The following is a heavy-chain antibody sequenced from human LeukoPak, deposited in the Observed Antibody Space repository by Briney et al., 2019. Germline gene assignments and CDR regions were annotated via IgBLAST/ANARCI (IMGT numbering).Heavy chain of an antibody. D-gene: IGHD3-3*01. V-gene: IGHV4-34*01. Sequence: SSETLSLTCAVYGGSFSGYYWSWIRQPPGKGLEWIGEINHSGSTNYNPSLKSRVTMSVDTSKNQFSLKLSSVTAADTAVYYCARDHNKYYDFGSGSAAEYYFDYWGQGTLVTVSS. CDR1: GGSFSGYY. CDR2: INHSGST. J-gene: IGHJ4*02. CDR3: ARDHNKYYDFGSGSAAEYYFDY.